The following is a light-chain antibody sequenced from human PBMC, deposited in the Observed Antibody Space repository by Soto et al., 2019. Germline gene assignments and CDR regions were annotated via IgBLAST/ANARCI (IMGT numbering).Light chain of an antibody. CDR2: DVS. V-gene: IGKV3-11*01. CDR1: QNISSY. J-gene: IGKJ1*01. Sequence: IVLTQVATNISLYRGKRDNLTSRASQNISSYLIWYQQKPGQAPRLLIYDVSNRATGIPARFSGSGSGTDFTLAISSLEPEDFAVYYCQLRSNWPRTFGQGTKVDIK. CDR3: QLRSNWPRT.